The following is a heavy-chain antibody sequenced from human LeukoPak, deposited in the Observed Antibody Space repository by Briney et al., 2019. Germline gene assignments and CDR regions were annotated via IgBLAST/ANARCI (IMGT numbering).Heavy chain of an antibody. V-gene: IGHV4-59*11. CDR2: DSNYGNI. J-gene: IGHJ4*02. CDR3: ARDNWGSLDY. Sequence: PSETLSLTCTVSGSSISSHSWGWIRQPPGKGLEWIGYDSNYGNINYNPALKSRVTISVDTSKRQISLNLRSVTAADTAVYYCARDNWGSLDYWGQGTLVTVSS. CDR1: GSSISSHS. D-gene: IGHD7-27*01.